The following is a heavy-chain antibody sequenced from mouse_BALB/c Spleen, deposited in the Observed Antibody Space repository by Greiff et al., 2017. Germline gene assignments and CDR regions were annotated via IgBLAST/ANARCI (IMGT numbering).Heavy chain of an antibody. CDR1: GFNIKDTY. Sequence: EVKLVESGAELVKPGASVKLSCTASGFNIKDTYMHWVKQRPEQGLEWIGRIDPANGNTKYDPKFQGKATITADTSSNTAYLQLSSLTSEDTAVYYCARGDYDAGFAYWGQGTLVTVSA. J-gene: IGHJ3*01. V-gene: IGHV14-3*02. CDR3: ARGDYDAGFAY. D-gene: IGHD2-4*01. CDR2: IDPANGNT.